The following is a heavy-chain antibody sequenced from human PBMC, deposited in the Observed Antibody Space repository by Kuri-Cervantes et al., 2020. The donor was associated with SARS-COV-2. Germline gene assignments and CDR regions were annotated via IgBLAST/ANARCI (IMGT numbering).Heavy chain of an antibody. V-gene: IGHV4-34*01. CDR3: SRGLPSQWLSEGNYYFDY. Sequence: SETLSLTCAVYGGSFSGYYWSWIRQPPGKGLEWIGEINHSGSTKYNPSLKSRVSISVDTSKNQFSLKLSSVTAADTAVYYCSRGLPSQWLSEGNYYFDYWGQGTLVTVSS. J-gene: IGHJ4*02. CDR1: GGSFSGYY. CDR2: INHSGST. D-gene: IGHD6-19*01.